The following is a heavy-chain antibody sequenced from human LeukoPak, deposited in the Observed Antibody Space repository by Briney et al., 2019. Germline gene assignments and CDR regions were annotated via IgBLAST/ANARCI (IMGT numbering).Heavy chain of an antibody. Sequence: GGSLRLSCAASGFPFSSYWMTWVRQAPGKGLEWVANIKQDGSKKSYVDSVKGRFTVSRDNAKNSLYLQMNSLRAEDTAIYYCTRVGYIDEGIDYWGQGTLVTVSS. CDR3: TRVGYIDEGIDY. J-gene: IGHJ4*02. D-gene: IGHD5-24*01. CDR1: GFPFSSYW. CDR2: IKQDGSKK. V-gene: IGHV3-7*04.